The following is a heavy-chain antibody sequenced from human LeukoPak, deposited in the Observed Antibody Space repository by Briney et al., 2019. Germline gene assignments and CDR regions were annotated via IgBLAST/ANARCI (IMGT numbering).Heavy chain of an antibody. CDR2: IYPGDSDT. J-gene: IGHJ6*02. CDR1: GYRFTSYW. Sequence: GGSLRLSCKGSGYRFTSYWIGWVRQMPGKGLEWMGIIYPGDSDTRYSPSFQGQVTISADKSISTAYLQWSSLKASDTAMYYCARTVVPAAAYGMDVWGQGTTVTVSS. D-gene: IGHD2-2*01. V-gene: IGHV5-51*01. CDR3: ARTVVPAAAYGMDV.